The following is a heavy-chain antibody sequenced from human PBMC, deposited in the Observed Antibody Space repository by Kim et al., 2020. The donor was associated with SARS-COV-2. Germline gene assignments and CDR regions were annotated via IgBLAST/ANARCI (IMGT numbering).Heavy chain of an antibody. D-gene: IGHD2-15*01. J-gene: IGHJ6*02. Sequence: ASVKVSCKASGYTFTSYAMNWVRQAPGQGLEWMGWINTNTGNPTYAQGFTGRFVFSLDTSVSTAYLQISSLKAEDTAVYYCARGWYYGVVVAATSCGMDVWGQGTTVTVSS. CDR1: GYTFTSYA. CDR2: INTNTGNP. V-gene: IGHV7-4-1*02. CDR3: ARGWYYGVVVAATSCGMDV.